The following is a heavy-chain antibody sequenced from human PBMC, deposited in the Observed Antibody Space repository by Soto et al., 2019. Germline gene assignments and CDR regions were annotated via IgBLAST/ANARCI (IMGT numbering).Heavy chain of an antibody. V-gene: IGHV4-59*01. J-gene: IGHJ4*02. Sequence: QVQLQESGPGLVEPSETLSLTCTVSGGSIRSYYWSWIRQPPGKGLEWIGYIHHSGNTNYNPSLKSRVTISVDTSKNQFSLKLSSVTAADTAVYYCARQEYSGGWYPFDYWGQGTLVTVSS. CDR2: IHHSGNT. CDR1: GGSIRSYY. CDR3: ARQEYSGGWYPFDY. D-gene: IGHD6-19*01.